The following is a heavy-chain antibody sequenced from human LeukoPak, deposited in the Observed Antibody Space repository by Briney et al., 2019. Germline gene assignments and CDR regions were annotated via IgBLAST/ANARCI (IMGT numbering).Heavy chain of an antibody. Sequence: SETLSLTCTVTGASISSHYWCWIRQTPGTGLEWIGDIYDRGSTTYNPSLKSRVSISVDTSRNQFSLNLRSVTAADTAVYYCAKIEVGRFDPWAREPWSPSPQ. CDR3: AKIEVGRFDP. J-gene: IGHJ5*02. CDR1: GASISSHY. V-gene: IGHV4-59*11. CDR2: IYDRGST. D-gene: IGHD1-26*01.